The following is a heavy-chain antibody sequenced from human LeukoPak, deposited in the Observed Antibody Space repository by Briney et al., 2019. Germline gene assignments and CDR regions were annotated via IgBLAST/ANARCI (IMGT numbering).Heavy chain of an antibody. CDR1: GFTFSSYW. J-gene: IGHJ4*02. CDR3: ARDIVVVPAAKSAWDY. V-gene: IGHV3-7*03. CDR2: IKQDGSEK. D-gene: IGHD2-2*01. Sequence: GRSLRLSCAASGFTFSSYWMSWVRQAPGKGLEWVANIKQDGSEKYYVDSVKGRFTISRDNAKNSLYLQMNSLRAEDTAVYYCARDIVVVPAAKSAWDYWGQGTLVTVSS.